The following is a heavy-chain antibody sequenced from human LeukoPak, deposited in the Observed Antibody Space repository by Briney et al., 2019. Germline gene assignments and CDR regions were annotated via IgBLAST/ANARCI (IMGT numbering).Heavy chain of an antibody. CDR2: IIAIPGIP. CDR1: GGTFSTSA. Sequence: SVKVSCKASGGTFSTSAVNWVRQAPGQGLEWMGRIIAIPGIPNYAQKFQNRVTITADKSTSTVYMEVSSLRSEDTAVYYCARVRGVGSDSFDYWGQGTLVTVSS. V-gene: IGHV1-69*04. CDR3: ARVRGVGSDSFDY. J-gene: IGHJ4*02. D-gene: IGHD3-10*01.